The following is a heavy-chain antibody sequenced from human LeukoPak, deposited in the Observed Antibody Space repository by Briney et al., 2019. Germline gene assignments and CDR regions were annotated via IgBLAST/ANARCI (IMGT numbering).Heavy chain of an antibody. V-gene: IGHV1-46*01. CDR3: ARDQLRVAAAANWFDP. CDR1: GYTFTSYY. CDR2: INPSGGST. Sequence: ASVKVSCMASGYTFTSYYMHWVRQAPGQGLEWMGIINPSGGSTSYAQKFQGRVTMTRDTSTSTVYMELSSLRSEDTAVYYCARDQLRVAAAANWFDPWGQGTLVTVSS. J-gene: IGHJ5*02. D-gene: IGHD6-13*01.